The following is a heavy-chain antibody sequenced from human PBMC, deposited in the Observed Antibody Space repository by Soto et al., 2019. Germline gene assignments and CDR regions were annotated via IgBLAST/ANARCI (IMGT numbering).Heavy chain of an antibody. V-gene: IGHV5-51*01. CDR3: ARRGPYCGTSTCSFDP. J-gene: IGHJ5*02. CDR2: IYPGDSDT. Sequence: PGESLKISCKASGYSFSDYWIGWVRQMPGRGLEWMGIIYPGDSDTRYSASFQGQVTISADKSISTTFLQWSSLKASDTAMYYCARRGPYCGTSTCSFDPWGQGTLVTVSS. CDR1: GYSFSDYW. D-gene: IGHD2-21*01.